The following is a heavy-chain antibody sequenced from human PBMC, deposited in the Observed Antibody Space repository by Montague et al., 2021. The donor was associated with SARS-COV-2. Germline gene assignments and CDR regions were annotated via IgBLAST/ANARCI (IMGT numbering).Heavy chain of an antibody. CDR1: GGSISSYY. CDR3: ARDNMTILFIVYYYGMDV. Sequence: SETLSLTCTVSGGSISSYYWSWIRQPAGKGLDWIGRIYPSGSTKXXPSLKSRVPMSVDTSKNQFSLKLSSVTAADTAVYYCARDNMTILFIVYYYGMDVWGQGTTVTVSS. J-gene: IGHJ6*02. V-gene: IGHV4-4*07. D-gene: IGHD4/OR15-4a*01. CDR2: IYPSGST.